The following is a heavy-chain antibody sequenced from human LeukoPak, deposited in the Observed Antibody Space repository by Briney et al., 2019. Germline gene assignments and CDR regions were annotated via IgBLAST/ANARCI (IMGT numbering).Heavy chain of an antibody. V-gene: IGHV4-34*01. CDR2: INHSGST. Sequence: TSETLSLTCAVYGGSFSGYYWSWIRQPPGKGLEWIGEINHSGSTNYNPSLKSRVTISVDTSKNQFSLKLSSVTAADTAVYYCARARAESSGYDFDYWGQGTLVTVSS. CDR1: GGSFSGYY. CDR3: ARARAESSGYDFDY. J-gene: IGHJ4*02. D-gene: IGHD5-12*01.